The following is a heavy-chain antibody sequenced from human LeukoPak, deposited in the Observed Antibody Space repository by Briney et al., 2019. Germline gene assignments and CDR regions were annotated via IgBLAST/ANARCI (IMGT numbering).Heavy chain of an antibody. V-gene: IGHV4-34*01. J-gene: IGHJ4*02. CDR3: ARTSGVDYCSSTSCYYDY. Sequence: PSETLSLACAVYGGSFSGYYWSWIRQPPGKGLEWIGEINHNGSTNYNPSLKSRVTISVDTSKNQFSLKLSSVTAADTAVYYCARTSGVDYCSSTSCYYDYWGQGTLVTVSS. CDR2: INHNGST. D-gene: IGHD2-2*01. CDR1: GGSFSGYY.